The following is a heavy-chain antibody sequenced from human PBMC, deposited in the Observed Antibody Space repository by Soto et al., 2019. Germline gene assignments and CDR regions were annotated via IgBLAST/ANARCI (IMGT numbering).Heavy chain of an antibody. D-gene: IGHD4-17*01. J-gene: IGHJ5*02. V-gene: IGHV4-30-4*01. Sequence: SETLSLTCTVSGGSISSGDYYWSWIRQPPGKGLEWIGYIYYSGSTYYNPSLKSRVTISVDTSKNQFSLKLSSVTAADTAVYHCARVTAPRLPCFDTWGQGTLVTVSS. CDR2: IYYSGST. CDR3: ARVTAPRLPCFDT. CDR1: GGSISSGDYY.